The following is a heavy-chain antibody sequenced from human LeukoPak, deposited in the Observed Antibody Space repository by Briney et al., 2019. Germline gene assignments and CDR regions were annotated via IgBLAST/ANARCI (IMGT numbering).Heavy chain of an antibody. V-gene: IGHV3-49*04. CDR1: GFTFGDYA. D-gene: IGHD3-22*01. CDR2: IRSKTYGGTT. J-gene: IGHJ4*02. Sequence: PGGSLRLSCTASGFTFGDYALTWVRQAPGKGLEWLGFIRSKTYGGTTELAASVEGRFTISRDDSKSIAYLQMNSLKTEDTAVHYCTRSEYTYYYDGSGYLIDYWGQGTLVTVSS. CDR3: TRSEYTYYYDGSGYLIDY.